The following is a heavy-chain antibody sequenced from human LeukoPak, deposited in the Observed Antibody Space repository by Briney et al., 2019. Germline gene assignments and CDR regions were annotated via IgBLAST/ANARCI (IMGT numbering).Heavy chain of an antibody. V-gene: IGHV1-46*01. J-gene: IGHJ4*02. Sequence: SSVKVSCKASGYTFTSYYMHWVRQAPGQGLEWMGIINPSGGSTSYAQKFQGRVTMTRDTSTSTVYMELSSLRSEDTAVYDCARRIRYSSGGNGLDYWGQGTLVTVSS. CDR1: GYTFTSYY. CDR3: ARRIRYSSGGNGLDY. D-gene: IGHD6-19*01. CDR2: INPSGGST.